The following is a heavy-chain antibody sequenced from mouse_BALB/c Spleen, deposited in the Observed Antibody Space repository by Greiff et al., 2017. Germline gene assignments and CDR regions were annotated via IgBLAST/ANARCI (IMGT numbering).Heavy chain of an antibody. CDR3: ARSAIYDGYFWYFDV. CDR2: INPSSGYT. J-gene: IGHJ1*01. Sequence: QVQLKQSAAELARPGASVKMSCKASGYTFTSYTMHWVKQRPGQGLEWIGYINPSSGYTEYNQKFKDKTTLTADKSSSTAYMQLSSLTSEDSAVYYCARSAIYDGYFWYFDVWGAGTTVTVSS. V-gene: IGHV1-4*02. CDR1: GYTFTSYT. D-gene: IGHD2-3*01.